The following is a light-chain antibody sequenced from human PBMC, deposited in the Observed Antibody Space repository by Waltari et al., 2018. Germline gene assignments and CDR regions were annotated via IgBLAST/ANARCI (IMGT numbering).Light chain of an antibody. CDR1: SNDVGRYNR. Sequence: QSALTQPPSVSGSPGQSVTIPCTGTSNDVGRYNRVSWYQQSPGTAPNLIIYEVSDRPSGVPHRFSGSKSGDTASLTISGLQAEDEADYYCASYIDTTTVTFGGGTKLTVL. V-gene: IGLV2-18*02. J-gene: IGLJ2*01. CDR2: EVS. CDR3: ASYIDTTTVT.